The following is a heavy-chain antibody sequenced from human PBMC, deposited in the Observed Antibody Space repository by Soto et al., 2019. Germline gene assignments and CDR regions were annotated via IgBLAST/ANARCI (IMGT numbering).Heavy chain of an antibody. CDR2: INHSGST. D-gene: IGHD3-10*01. CDR3: ARGGGSGSYYYYYYGMDV. CDR1: GGSFSGYY. V-gene: IGHV4-34*01. J-gene: IGHJ6*02. Sequence: TSETLSLTCAVYGGSFSGYYWSWIRQPPGKGLEWIGEINHSGSTNYNPSLKSRVTISVDTSKNQFSLKLSSVTAADTAVYYCARGGGSGSYYYYYYGMDVWGQGTTVTVSS.